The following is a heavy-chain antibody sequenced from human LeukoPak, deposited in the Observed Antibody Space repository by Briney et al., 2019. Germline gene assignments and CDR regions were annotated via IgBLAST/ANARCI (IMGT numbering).Heavy chain of an antibody. J-gene: IGHJ4*02. CDR3: GTSPAAKVGY. CDR1: GHTFTGYY. V-gene: IGHV1-2*02. D-gene: IGHD2-2*01. CDR2: IIPNSGGT. Sequence: GASVKVSCKASGHTFTGYYMHWVRQAPGQGLEWLGWIIPNSGGTNPAQKFQDRVTMTRDTSISTAYMELSRLTSDDTAVYYCGTSPAAKVGYWGQGTLVTVSS.